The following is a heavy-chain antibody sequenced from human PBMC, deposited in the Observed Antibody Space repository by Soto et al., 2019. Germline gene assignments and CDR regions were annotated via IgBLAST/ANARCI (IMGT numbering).Heavy chain of an antibody. D-gene: IGHD5-12*01. CDR3: ARYGGYEGLRFDP. CDR2: IFYSGST. J-gene: IGHJ5*02. CDR1: GGSISSGDYY. Sequence: PSETLSLTCTVSGGSISSGDYYWSWIRQPPGKGLEWIGYIFYSGSTYYNPSLKSRVTISVDTSKNQFSLKLSSVTAADTGVYYCARYGGYEGLRFDPWGQGTPVTVSS. V-gene: IGHV4-30-4*01.